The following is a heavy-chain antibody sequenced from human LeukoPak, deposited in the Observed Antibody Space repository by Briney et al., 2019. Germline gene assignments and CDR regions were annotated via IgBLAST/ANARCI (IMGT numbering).Heavy chain of an antibody. CDR2: IYVGDSGT. CDR3: ARRSERAVAAYAFDI. D-gene: IGHD6-19*01. V-gene: IGHV5-51*01. CDR1: GYSFTSYW. Sequence: GESLKISCTGSGYSFTSYWIGWVRQMPGKGLEWVGIIYVGDSGTRYSPSFQGQVTISADKSISTAYLQWSSLKASDTAMYYCARRSERAVAAYAFDIWGQGTTVTVSS. J-gene: IGHJ3*02.